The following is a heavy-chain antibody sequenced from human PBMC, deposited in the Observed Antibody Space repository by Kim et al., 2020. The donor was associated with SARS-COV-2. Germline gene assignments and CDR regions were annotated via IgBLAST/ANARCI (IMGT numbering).Heavy chain of an antibody. V-gene: IGHV1-3*01. J-gene: IGHJ4*02. D-gene: IGHD6-13*01. CDR2: INAGNGNT. Sequence: ASVKVSCKASGYTFTSYAMHWVRQAPGQRLEWMGWINAGNGNTKYSQKFQGRVTITRDTSASTAYMELSSLRSEDTAVYYCARESSIAAAGVYPYHDYWGQGTLVTVSS. CDR3: ARESSIAAAGVYPYHDY. CDR1: GYTFTSYA.